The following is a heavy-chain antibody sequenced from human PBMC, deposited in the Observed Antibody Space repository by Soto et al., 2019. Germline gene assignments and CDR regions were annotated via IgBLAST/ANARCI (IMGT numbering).Heavy chain of an antibody. CDR3: ARDRARWLQTPYYYYYGMDV. V-gene: IGHV4-30-4*01. Sequence: QVQLQESGPGLVKPSQTLSLTCTVSGGSISSGDYYWSWIRQPPGTGLEWIGYIYYSGSTYYNPSLKSRVTISVDTSKNQFSLKLSSVTAADTAVYYCARDRARWLQTPYYYYYGMDVWGQGTTVTVSS. D-gene: IGHD5-12*01. CDR1: GGSISSGDYY. J-gene: IGHJ6*02. CDR2: IYYSGST.